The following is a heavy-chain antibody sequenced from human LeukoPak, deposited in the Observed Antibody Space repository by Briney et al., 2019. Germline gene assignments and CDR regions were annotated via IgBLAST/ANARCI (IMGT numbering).Heavy chain of an antibody. CDR1: GGSFSGYY. D-gene: IGHD6-13*01. Sequence: SETLSLTCAVYGGSFSGYYWSWIRQPPGKGLEWIGEINHSGSTNYNPSLKSRVTISVDTSKNQFSLKLSSVTAADTAVYYCAGGIAAAGSSHWGQGTLVTVSS. V-gene: IGHV4-34*01. CDR2: INHSGST. J-gene: IGHJ4*02. CDR3: AGGIAAAGSSH.